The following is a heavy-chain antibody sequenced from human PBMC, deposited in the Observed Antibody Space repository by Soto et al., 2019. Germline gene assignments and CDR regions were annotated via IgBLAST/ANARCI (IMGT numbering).Heavy chain of an antibody. D-gene: IGHD3-10*01. Sequence: QVQLVESGGGLVKPGGSLRLSCAASGFTFSDYYMSWIRQAPGKGLEWVSYISSSSSYIYYADSVKGRFTISRDNAKNSLYLQMNSLRAEDTAVYYCARDDYGSGSYYKGSYYYYGMDVWGQGTTVTVSS. CDR3: ARDDYGSGSYYKGSYYYYGMDV. CDR1: GFTFSDYY. V-gene: IGHV3-11*06. CDR2: ISSSSSYI. J-gene: IGHJ6*02.